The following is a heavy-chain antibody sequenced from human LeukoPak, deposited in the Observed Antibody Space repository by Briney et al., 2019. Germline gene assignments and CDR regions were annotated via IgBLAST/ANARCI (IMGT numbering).Heavy chain of an antibody. V-gene: IGHV4-4*09. J-gene: IGHJ1*01. Sequence: SETLSLTCNVSGDSVSSGYWSWIRQSPGKGLEWIGFIQDSGITDYNPSLKSRLYMSVDISKNKFSLNLRSVTAADTAVYYCAGRGHRYSRDWGQGILVTISS. CDR2: IQDSGIT. CDR1: GDSVSSGY. CDR3: AGRGHRYSRD. D-gene: IGHD2-15*01.